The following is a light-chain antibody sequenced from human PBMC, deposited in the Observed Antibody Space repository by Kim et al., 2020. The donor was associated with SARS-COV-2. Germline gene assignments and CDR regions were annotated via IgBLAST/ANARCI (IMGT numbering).Light chain of an antibody. CDR3: NSRDSSVNHLV. Sequence: LGQTVRISCQGDNLRSYYASWYQQKPGQAPVLVIYGKNNRPSGIPDRFSGSSSGNTASLTITGAQAEDEADYYCNSRDSSVNHLVFGGGTQLTVL. CDR1: NLRSYY. V-gene: IGLV3-19*01. CDR2: GKN. J-gene: IGLJ3*02.